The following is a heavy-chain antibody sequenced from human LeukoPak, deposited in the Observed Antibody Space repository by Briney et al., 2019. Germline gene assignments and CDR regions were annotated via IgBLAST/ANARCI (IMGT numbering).Heavy chain of an antibody. V-gene: IGHV4-59*01. J-gene: IGHJ1*01. CDR3: ARGQFYHDSTGLGV. Sequence: SETLSLTCTVSGGSISSYYWSWIRQPPGKGLEWIGNIYDSGSTKYNPSLKSRVTISVDTSKNEFSLKLSSATAADTAVYHCARGQFYHDSTGLGVWGQGTLVTVSS. CDR2: IYDSGST. CDR1: GGSISSYY. D-gene: IGHD3-22*01.